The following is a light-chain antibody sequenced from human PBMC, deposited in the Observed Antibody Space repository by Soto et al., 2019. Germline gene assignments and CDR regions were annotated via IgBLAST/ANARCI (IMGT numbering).Light chain of an antibody. V-gene: IGKV4-1*01. CDR1: RSLFSNSNNKNY. CDR2: WAS. Sequence: DIIMTQSPDSLAVSLGERATINCKSSRSLFSNSNNKNYLAWYQQKPGQPPNRLIYWASTRDSSVPDRFSVSGSGTDFTLTIDNLQAEDGAVYYCHQYYTFVYTFGQGTMLEIE. J-gene: IGKJ2*01. CDR3: HQYYTFVYT.